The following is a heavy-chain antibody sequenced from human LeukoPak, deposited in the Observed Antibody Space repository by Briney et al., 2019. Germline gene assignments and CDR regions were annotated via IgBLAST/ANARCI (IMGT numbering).Heavy chain of an antibody. V-gene: IGHV3-74*01. D-gene: IGHD3-3*01. CDR1: GFTFSSYW. J-gene: IGHJ5*02. Sequence: GGSLRLSCAASGFTFSSYWMHWVRQAPGKGLVWVSRISPDGSTTGHADSVKGRFTTSRDNAKNTLFLQMNSLRAEDTAVYYCTRDFDFSSATWGQGTLVTVSS. CDR3: TRDFDFSSAT. CDR2: ISPDGSTT.